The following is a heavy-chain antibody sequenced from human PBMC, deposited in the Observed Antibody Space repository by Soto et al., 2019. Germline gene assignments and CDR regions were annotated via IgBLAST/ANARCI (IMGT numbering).Heavy chain of an antibody. CDR2: INHSGST. J-gene: IGHJ5*02. CDR1: GGSFSGYY. V-gene: IGHV4-34*01. D-gene: IGHD3-3*01. CDR3: ARGGLMYYDFWSGYYTGPGWFDP. Sequence: PSETLSLTCAVYGGSFSGYYWSWIRQPPGKGLEWIGEINHSGSTNYNPSLKSRATISVDTSKNQFSLKLSSVTAADTAVYYCARGGLMYYDFWSGYYTGPGWFDPWGQGTLVTVSS.